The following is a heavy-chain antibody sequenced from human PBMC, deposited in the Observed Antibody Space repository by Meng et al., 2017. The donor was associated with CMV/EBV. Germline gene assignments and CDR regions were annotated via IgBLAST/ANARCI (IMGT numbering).Heavy chain of an antibody. V-gene: IGHV4-39*01. CDR2: IFYSGRA. J-gene: IGHJ6*02. D-gene: IGHD1-7*01. CDR1: GASISSSTYY. CDR3: ARIMAGTTSYGMDI. Sequence: SETLSPTCTVSGASISSSTYYWGWIRQPPGKGLESIWSIFYSGRAFYNPSLKSRISISVDTSKNQFSLKLSSVTAADTAVYYCARIMAGTTSYGMDIWGQGTTVTVSS.